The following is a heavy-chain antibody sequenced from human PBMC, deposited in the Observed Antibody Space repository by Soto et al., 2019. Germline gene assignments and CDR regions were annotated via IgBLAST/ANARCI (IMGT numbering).Heavy chain of an antibody. CDR2: IFYNGTA. CDR1: GGSVISGSFH. Sequence: SETLSLTCIVSGGSVISGSFHWIWIRQPPGKGLQFIGSIFYNGTANYSPSLKNRVSISIDTSQSQFFLQLISVAAADTAVYYCARIGGWYDIDFWGQGSLVTVSS. CDR3: ARIGGWYDIDF. J-gene: IGHJ4*02. V-gene: IGHV4-61*01. D-gene: IGHD6-19*01.